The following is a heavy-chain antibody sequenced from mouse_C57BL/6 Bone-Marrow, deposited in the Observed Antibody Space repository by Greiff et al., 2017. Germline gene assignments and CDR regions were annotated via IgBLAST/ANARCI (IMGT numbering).Heavy chain of an antibody. CDR1: GYAFSSSW. V-gene: IGHV1-82*01. Sequence: QVQLQQSGPELVKPGASVKISCKASGYAFSSSWMNWVKQRPGKGLEWIGRIYPGDGDTNYNGKFKGKATLTADKSSSTAYMQFSSLTSEDSAIYYCARSGNWYFDVWGTGTTVTVSS. D-gene: IGHD1-1*01. CDR3: ARSGNWYFDV. J-gene: IGHJ1*03. CDR2: IYPGDGDT.